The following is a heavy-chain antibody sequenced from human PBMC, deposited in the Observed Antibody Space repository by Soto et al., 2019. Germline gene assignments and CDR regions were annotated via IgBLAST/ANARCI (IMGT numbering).Heavy chain of an antibody. CDR2: IIPIFGTA. J-gene: IGHJ6*04. V-gene: IGHV1-69*13. CDR3: ARASDPPGLGDYYYGMDV. CDR1: GGTFSSYA. D-gene: IGHD3-16*01. Sequence: ASVKVSCKASGGTFSSYAISWVRQAPGQGLEWMGGIIPIFGTANYAQKFQGRVTITADESTSTAYMELSSLRSEDTAVYYCARASDPPGLGDYYYGMDVGGKGTTVTVSS.